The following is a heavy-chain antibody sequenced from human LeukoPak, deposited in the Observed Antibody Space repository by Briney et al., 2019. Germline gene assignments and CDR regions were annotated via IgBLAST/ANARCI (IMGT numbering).Heavy chain of an antibody. CDR2: MNPNSGNT. D-gene: IGHD1-14*01. CDR3: ARSLPRRRLPDYYFDY. Sequence: ASVKVSCKASGYTFTSYDINRVRQATGQGLEWMGWMNPNSGNTGYAQKFQGRVTMTRNTSISTAYMELSSLRSEDTAVYYCARSLPRRRLPDYYFDYWGQGTLVTVSS. V-gene: IGHV1-8*01. CDR1: GYTFTSYD. J-gene: IGHJ4*02.